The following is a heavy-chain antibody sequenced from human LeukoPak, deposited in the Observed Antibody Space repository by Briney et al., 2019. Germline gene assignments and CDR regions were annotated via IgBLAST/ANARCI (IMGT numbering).Heavy chain of an antibody. V-gene: IGHV4-4*07. CDR3: ARTNYYDSGGYYPGWFGP. D-gene: IGHD3-22*01. CDR1: GGSISSYY. CDR2: IYGSGST. J-gene: IGHJ5*02. Sequence: LETLCLSCTVSGGSISSYYWSWIRQPAGKGLEWIGRIYGSGSTNYSPSLKSRVTMAVAASKNQFSLKLSSVTAADTAVYYCARTNYYDSGGYYPGWFGPWGQGTLVTVSS.